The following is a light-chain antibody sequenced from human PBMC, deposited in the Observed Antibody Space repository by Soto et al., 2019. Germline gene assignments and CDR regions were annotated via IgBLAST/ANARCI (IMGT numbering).Light chain of an antibody. J-gene: IGLJ2*01. CDR2: VGTGGMVG. CDR1: SGYSNNK. Sequence: QSVLTQPPSASASLGASGTLTCTLSSGYSNNKVDWYQQRPGKGPRFVMRVGTGGMVGSKGDGIPDRFSVLGSGLNRYLTIKNIQEEDESDYHCGADHGSGSNFVVVFGGGTKLTVL. V-gene: IGLV9-49*01. CDR3: GADHGSGSNFVVV.